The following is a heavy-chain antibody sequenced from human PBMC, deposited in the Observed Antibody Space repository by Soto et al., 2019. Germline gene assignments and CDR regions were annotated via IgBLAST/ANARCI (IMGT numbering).Heavy chain of an antibody. CDR2: IRGSGGST. CDR1: AFTFSNYA. Sequence: GGSLRLSCAASAFTFSNYAMNWVRQAPGEGLEWISAIRGSGGSTYYADSVKGRFTISRDNSKNTLYLQMNNLRAEDTAVYYCARDRSDSSRADSFDIWGPGTMVTVSS. V-gene: IGHV3-23*01. J-gene: IGHJ3*02. CDR3: ARDRSDSSRADSFDI. D-gene: IGHD6-6*01.